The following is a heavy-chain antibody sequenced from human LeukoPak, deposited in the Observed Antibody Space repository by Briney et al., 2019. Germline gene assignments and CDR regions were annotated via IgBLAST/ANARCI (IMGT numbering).Heavy chain of an antibody. Sequence: VASVKVSCTASGYTFTSYGISWVRQAPGQGLEWMGWISPYNGNTDYAQKLQGRVTMTTVTSTSTAYMELRSLQSDDPAEYYCARYMATIVNQFDYWGQGTLVTVSS. J-gene: IGHJ4*02. CDR1: GYTFTSYG. D-gene: IGHD5-24*01. CDR3: ARYMATIVNQFDY. CDR2: ISPYNGNT. V-gene: IGHV1-18*01.